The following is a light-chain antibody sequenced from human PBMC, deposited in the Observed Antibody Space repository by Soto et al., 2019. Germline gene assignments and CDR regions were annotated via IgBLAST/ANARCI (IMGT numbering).Light chain of an antibody. CDR2: GTS. Sequence: EIVLTQSPGTLSLSPGERATLSCRASQSVSSSYLAWYQQKPGLAPSLLMYGTSSRATSIPDRFSGSGSGTDFPLTISRLKPEDFAVYFCKHYGGSPLVTFGQGTRLEIK. J-gene: IGKJ5*01. CDR1: QSVSSSY. V-gene: IGKV3-20*01. CDR3: KHYGGSPLVT.